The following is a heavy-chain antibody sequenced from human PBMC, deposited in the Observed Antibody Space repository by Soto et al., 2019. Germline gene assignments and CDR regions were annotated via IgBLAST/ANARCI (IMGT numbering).Heavy chain of an antibody. Sequence: GGSLRLSCAASGFTCGSYAMSWVLQATGKGLEWVSAISGGGGSTYYADSVKGRFTISRDNSGNTLYLQMNSLRAEDTAVYYCAKGSASARPYYFDYWGQGTLVTVSS. CDR2: ISGGGGST. D-gene: IGHD5-18*01. V-gene: IGHV3-23*01. CDR3: AKGSASARPYYFDY. CDR1: GFTCGSYA. J-gene: IGHJ4*02.